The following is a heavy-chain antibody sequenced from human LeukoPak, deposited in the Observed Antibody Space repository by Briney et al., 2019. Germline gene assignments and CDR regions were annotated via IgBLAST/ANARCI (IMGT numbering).Heavy chain of an antibody. V-gene: IGHV3-64*04. Sequence: PGGSLRLSCAASGFTFNIFAINWVRQAPGKGLEYVSAVSADGGSTYYANSVKGRFTISRDNAKNSLYLQMNSLRDEDTAVYYCGRDLVLAVWGRGTTVTVSS. CDR1: GFTFNIFA. CDR2: VSADGGST. J-gene: IGHJ6*02. CDR3: GRDLVLAV. D-gene: IGHD4/OR15-4a*01.